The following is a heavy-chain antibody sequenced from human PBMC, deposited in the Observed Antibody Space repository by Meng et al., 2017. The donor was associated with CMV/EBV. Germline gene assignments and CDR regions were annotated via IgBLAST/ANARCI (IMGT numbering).Heavy chain of an antibody. Sequence: GGSLRLSCAASGFTFSSYGMHWVRKAPGKGLEWVAFIRYDGSNKYYADSVKGRFTTSRDNSKNTLYLQMNSLRAEDTAVYYCAKEYYYGSGSDAIYYYGMDVWGQGTTVTVSS. CDR2: IRYDGSNK. V-gene: IGHV3-30*02. CDR1: GFTFSSYG. J-gene: IGHJ6*02. CDR3: AKEYYYGSGSDAIYYYGMDV. D-gene: IGHD3-10*01.